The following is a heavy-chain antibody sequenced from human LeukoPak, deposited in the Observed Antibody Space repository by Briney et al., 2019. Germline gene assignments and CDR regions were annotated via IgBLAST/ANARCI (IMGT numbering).Heavy chain of an antibody. CDR2: IKQDGSKK. CDR3: AKVGAVLRFLEWLSEYDWYFDL. V-gene: IGHV3-7*03. D-gene: IGHD3-3*01. J-gene: IGHJ2*01. CDR1: GFPFSSYW. Sequence: GGSLRLSCVASGFPFSSYWMTWVRQAPGKGLEWVANIKQDGSKKSYVDSVKGRFTISRDNAKNSLYLQMNSLRAEDTALYYCAKVGAVLRFLEWLSEYDWYFDLWGRGTLVTVSS.